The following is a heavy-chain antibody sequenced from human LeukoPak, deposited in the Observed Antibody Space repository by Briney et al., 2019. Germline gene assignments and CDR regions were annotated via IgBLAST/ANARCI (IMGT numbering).Heavy chain of an antibody. D-gene: IGHD3-3*01. CDR1: GGTFSSYA. CDR2: IIPIFGTA. V-gene: IGHV1-69*05. J-gene: IGHJ5*02. CDR3: ARGPPVDYDFWSGYYSDVWFDP. Sequence: GASVKVSCKASGGTFSSYAISWVRQAPRQGLEWMGGIIPIFGTANYAQKFQGRVTITTDESTSTAYMELSSLRSEDTAVYYCARGPPVDYDFWSGYYSDVWFDPWGQGTLVTVSS.